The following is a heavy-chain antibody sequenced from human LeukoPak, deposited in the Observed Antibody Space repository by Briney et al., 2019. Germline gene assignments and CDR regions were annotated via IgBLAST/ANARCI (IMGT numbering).Heavy chain of an antibody. Sequence: SEILSLTCTVSGGSISSYYWSWIRQPPGKGLEWIGYIYYSGSTNYNSSLKSRVTISVDTSKNQFSLKLSSVTAADTAVYYCARVAVDTFDYWGQGTLVTVSS. J-gene: IGHJ4*02. V-gene: IGHV4-59*01. D-gene: IGHD6-19*01. CDR2: IYYSGST. CDR3: ARVAVDTFDY. CDR1: GGSISSYY.